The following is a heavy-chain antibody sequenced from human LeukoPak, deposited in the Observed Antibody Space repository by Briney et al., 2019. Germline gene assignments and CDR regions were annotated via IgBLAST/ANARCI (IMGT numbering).Heavy chain of an antibody. CDR2: IYYSGST. Sequence: NPSQTLSLTCTVSGGSISSGVYYWSWIRQHPGKGLEWIGYIYYSGSTYYNPSLKSRVTISVDTSKNQFSLKLSSVTAADTAVYYCARVYGDSGTPYFDYWGQGTLVTVSS. CDR3: ARVYGDSGTPYFDY. D-gene: IGHD4-17*01. CDR1: GGSISSGVYY. J-gene: IGHJ4*02. V-gene: IGHV4-31*03.